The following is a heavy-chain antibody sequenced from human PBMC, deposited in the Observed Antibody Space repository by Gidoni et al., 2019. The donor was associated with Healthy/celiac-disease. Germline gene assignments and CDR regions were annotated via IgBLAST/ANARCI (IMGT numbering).Heavy chain of an antibody. V-gene: IGHV4-34*01. D-gene: IGHD3-22*01. CDR1: GGSVSGYY. J-gene: IGHJ5*02. CDR3: ARTYDAETGRSSDVFTLTCDP. CDR2: INHRGST. Sequence: QVQLQQWGAGLLKPSETLSLTCAVDGGSVSGYYWSWIRQPPGKGLEWIGEINHRGSTNYNPSLKSRVTISVDTSKNQFSLKRSSVTAADTAVYYCARTYDAETGRSSDVFTLTCDPWGQGTLVTVSS.